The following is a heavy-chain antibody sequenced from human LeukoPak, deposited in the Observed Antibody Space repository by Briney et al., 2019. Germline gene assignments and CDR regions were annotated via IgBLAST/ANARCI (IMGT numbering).Heavy chain of an antibody. D-gene: IGHD1-26*01. CDR3: ARLGYSGSPLDY. Sequence: GGPLRLSCAASGFTFSDHYMDWLRQAPGEGVEWVGRTRNKAKNYITGYAASANRSFTSSRDEPTISLYEQLNSLKTGYTSLYYCARLGYSGSPLDYWGQGTLVSDSS. J-gene: IGHJ4*02. CDR2: TRNKAKNYIT. CDR1: GFTFSDHY. V-gene: IGHV3-72*01.